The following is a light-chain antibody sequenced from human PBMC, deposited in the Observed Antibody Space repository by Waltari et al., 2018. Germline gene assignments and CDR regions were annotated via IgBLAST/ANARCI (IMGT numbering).Light chain of an antibody. V-gene: IGLV2-14*01. CDR1: SSDVGYYNY. Sequence: QSALTQPASVSGYPGQSITISCTGTSSDVGYYNYVSWYQQHPGKAPKLMISAVNKRPSGVSNRFSGSKSGNTASLTISGLQAEDEADYYCSSYTNYATVIFGGGTKLTVL. CDR3: SSYTNYATVI. CDR2: AVN. J-gene: IGLJ2*01.